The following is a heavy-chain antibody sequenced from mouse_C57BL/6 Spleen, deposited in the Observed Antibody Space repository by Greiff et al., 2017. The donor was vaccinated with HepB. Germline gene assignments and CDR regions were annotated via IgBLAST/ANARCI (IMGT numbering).Heavy chain of an antibody. CDR2: INPSTGGT. V-gene: IGHV1-42*01. D-gene: IGHD1-1*01. CDR1: GYSFTGYY. Sequence: VQLKESGPELVKPGASVKISCKASGYSFTGYYMNWVKQSPEKSLEWIGEINPSTGGTTYNQKFKAKATLTVDKSSSTAYMQLKSLTSEDSAVYYCARRYYGSSHFDYWGQGTTLTVSS. CDR3: ARRYYGSSHFDY. J-gene: IGHJ2*01.